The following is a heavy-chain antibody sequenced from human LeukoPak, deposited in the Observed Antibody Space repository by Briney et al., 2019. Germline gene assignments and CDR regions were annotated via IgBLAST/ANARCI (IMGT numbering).Heavy chain of an antibody. J-gene: IGHJ4*02. CDR1: GIIFSSCA. V-gene: IGHV3-23*01. D-gene: IGHD3-10*01. CDR3: AKSINFRDSGTFVGFDY. Sequence: GGSLRLSCAAPGIIFSSCAMSWVRQAPGKGLEWVSGIRGDGGDKYYADSVKGRFTISRDNSKTTLQMNSLRAEDTALYYCAKSINFRDSGTFVGFDYWGQGTLVTVSS. CDR2: IRGDGGDK.